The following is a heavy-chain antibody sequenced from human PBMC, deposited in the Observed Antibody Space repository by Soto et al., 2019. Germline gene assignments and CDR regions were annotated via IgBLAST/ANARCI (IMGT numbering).Heavy chain of an antibody. J-gene: IGHJ6*02. CDR1: GGSFSGYY. Sequence: PWETLSLTCAVYGGSFSGYYWSWIRQPPGKGLEWIGEINHSGSTNYNPSLKSRVTISVDTSKSQFSLKLSSVTAADTAVYYCARGPSTMVRGVSYYYGMDVWGQGTTVTVSS. CDR3: ARGPSTMVRGVSYYYGMDV. CDR2: INHSGST. D-gene: IGHD3-10*01. V-gene: IGHV4-34*01.